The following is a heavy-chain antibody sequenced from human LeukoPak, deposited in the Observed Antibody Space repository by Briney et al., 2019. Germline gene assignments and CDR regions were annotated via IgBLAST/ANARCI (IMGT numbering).Heavy chain of an antibody. CDR2: ISSRSSTI. V-gene: IGHV3-48*01. D-gene: IGHD6-19*01. CDR1: GFTFSSYG. J-gene: IGHJ4*02. CDR3: ARDRYRSGWYADY. Sequence: PGGSLRLSCAASGFTFSSYGMSWVRQAPGKGLEWVSYISSRSSTIYYADSVKGRFTISRDNAKNSLYLQMNSLRAEDTAVYYCARDRYRSGWYADYWGQGTLVTVSS.